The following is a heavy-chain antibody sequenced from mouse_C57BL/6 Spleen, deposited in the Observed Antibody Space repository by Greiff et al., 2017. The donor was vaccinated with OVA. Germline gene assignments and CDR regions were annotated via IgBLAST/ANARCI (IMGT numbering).Heavy chain of an antibody. J-gene: IGHJ2*01. D-gene: IGHD1-1*01. CDR2: ISSGGSYT. CDR1: GFTFSSYG. V-gene: IGHV5-6*01. CDR3: ARHTVDFDY. Sequence: EVQVVESGGDLVKPGGSLKLSCAASGFTFSSYGMSWVRQTPDKRLEWVATISSGGSYTYYPDSVKGRFTISRDNAKNTLYLQMSSLKSEDTAMYYCARHTVDFDYWGQGTTLTVSS.